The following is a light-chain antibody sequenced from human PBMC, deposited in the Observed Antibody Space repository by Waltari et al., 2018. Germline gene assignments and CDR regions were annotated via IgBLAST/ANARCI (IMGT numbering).Light chain of an antibody. Sequence: GDRVTITCRASQDVGHYLAWYQQKTGKVPELLIYAASTLQSWVPSRFSGSGSGTDFTLTITSLQPEDVATYYCQKYNSVPWTFGQGTKVEIK. V-gene: IGKV1-27*01. CDR3: QKYNSVPWT. CDR2: AAS. CDR1: QDVGHY. J-gene: IGKJ1*01.